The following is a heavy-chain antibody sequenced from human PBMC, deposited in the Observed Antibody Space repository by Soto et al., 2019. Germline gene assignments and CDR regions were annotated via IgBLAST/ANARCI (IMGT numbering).Heavy chain of an antibody. CDR2: MNPNSGDT. Sequence: QVQLVQSGAEVKKPGASVKVSCKASGYTFTSNDINWVRQATGQGLEWMGWMNPNSGDTGYAQKFQGRVIMTRNTSISTAYMELSSLTAEDTAVYYCAIGRLAAPGRWFEPWGQGTLVTVSS. V-gene: IGHV1-8*01. CDR1: GYTFTSND. CDR3: AIGRLAAPGRWFEP. D-gene: IGHD6-13*01. J-gene: IGHJ5*02.